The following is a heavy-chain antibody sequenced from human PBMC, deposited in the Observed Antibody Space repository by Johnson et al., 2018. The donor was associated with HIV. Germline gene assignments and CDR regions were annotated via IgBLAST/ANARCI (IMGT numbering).Heavy chain of an antibody. CDR1: GFTFTNAW. J-gene: IGHJ3*02. CDR3: ARVPRKGVTPDAFDM. CDR2: IKRKTDGETT. Sequence: VQLVESGGGLVKPGGSLRLSCAASGFTFTNAWMHWVRQAPGKGLEWVGRIKRKTDGETTDYTTPVKGRFTISRDDSKNTLYLQMNSLKTEDTAVYFCARVPRKGVTPDAFDMWGQGTMVTVSS. D-gene: IGHD2-21*02. V-gene: IGHV3-15*01.